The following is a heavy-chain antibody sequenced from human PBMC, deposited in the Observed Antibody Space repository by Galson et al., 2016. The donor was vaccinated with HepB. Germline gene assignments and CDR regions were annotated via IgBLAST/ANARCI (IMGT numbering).Heavy chain of an antibody. D-gene: IGHD2-15*01. CDR1: GGSISSTNW. V-gene: IGHV4-4*02. CDR2: ISHSGST. CDR3: ARNAQDSPYYGMDV. Sequence: LSLTCAVSGGSISSTNWWSWVRQPPGKGLEWIGEISHSGSTNYNPSLKSRVIISVDKSKNQFSLNVNSVTAADTAVYYCARNAQDSPYYGMDVWGQGTTVTVSS. J-gene: IGHJ6*02.